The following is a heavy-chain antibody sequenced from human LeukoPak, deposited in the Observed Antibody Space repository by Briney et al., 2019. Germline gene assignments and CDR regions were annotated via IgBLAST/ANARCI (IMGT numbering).Heavy chain of an antibody. Sequence: GRSLRLSCAASGFTFSSYWMHWVRQAPGKGLVWVSRINTDGSITTYADSVKGRFTISRDNAKNTLYLQINSLRSEDTAMYYCVKDLQGPRDHWGQGTLVTVSS. CDR3: VKDLQGPRDH. CDR1: GFTFSSYW. V-gene: IGHV3-74*01. CDR2: INTDGSIT. D-gene: IGHD4-11*01. J-gene: IGHJ4*02.